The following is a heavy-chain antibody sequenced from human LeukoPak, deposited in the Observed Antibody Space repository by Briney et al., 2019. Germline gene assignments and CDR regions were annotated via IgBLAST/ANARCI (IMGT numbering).Heavy chain of an antibody. D-gene: IGHD4-17*01. CDR1: GGTFSSYA. Sequence: GSSVKVSCKASGGTFSSYAISWVRQAPGQGLEWMGWISAYNGNTNYAQKLQGRVTMTTDTSTSTAYMELRSLRSDDTAVYYCARLEKYGDWNWFDPWGQGTLVTVSS. J-gene: IGHJ5*02. V-gene: IGHV1-18*01. CDR3: ARLEKYGDWNWFDP. CDR2: ISAYNGNT.